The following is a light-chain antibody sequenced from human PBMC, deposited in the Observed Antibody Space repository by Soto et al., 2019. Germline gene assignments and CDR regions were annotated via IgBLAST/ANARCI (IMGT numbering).Light chain of an antibody. Sequence: QTVVTQSSSASASLGSSVKLTCTLSSGHKNYIIAWHQQQPGKAPRYLMKLERSGSYNKGSGVPDRFSGSSSGADRYLTISNLQYEDEADYYCETWDSTLRVFGGGTKLTVL. CDR2: LERSGSY. CDR1: SGHKNYI. V-gene: IGLV4-60*02. J-gene: IGLJ3*02. CDR3: ETWDSTLRV.